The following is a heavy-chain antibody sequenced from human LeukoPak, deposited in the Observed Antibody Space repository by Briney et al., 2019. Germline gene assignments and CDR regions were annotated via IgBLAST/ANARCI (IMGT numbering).Heavy chain of an antibody. Sequence: RGESLKISCKGSGYSFTSYWIGWVRQMPGKGLEWMGIIYPGDSDTRYSPSFQGQVTISADKSISTAYLQWSSLKASDTAMYYCARGRETIFGVAKHDAFDIWGQGTMVTVSS. J-gene: IGHJ3*02. V-gene: IGHV5-51*01. D-gene: IGHD3-3*01. CDR2: IYPGDSDT. CDR1: GYSFTSYW. CDR3: ARGRETIFGVAKHDAFDI.